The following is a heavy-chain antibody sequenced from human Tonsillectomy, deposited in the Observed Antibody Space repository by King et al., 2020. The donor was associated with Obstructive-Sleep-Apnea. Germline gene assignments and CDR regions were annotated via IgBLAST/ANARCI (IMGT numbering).Heavy chain of an antibody. J-gene: IGHJ4*02. CDR3: ARSYYYGAPYDY. CDR1: GGSISTYY. Sequence: QVQLQESGPGLVKPSETLSLTCTVSGGSISTYYWSWIRQPPGKGLEWIGYIYYSGSTDYNPSLKSRVTISLATSRNQFSLQLGSVTAADTAVYYCARSYYYGAPYDYWGQGTLVTVSS. V-gene: IGHV4-59*01. CDR2: IYYSGST. D-gene: IGHD3-10*01.